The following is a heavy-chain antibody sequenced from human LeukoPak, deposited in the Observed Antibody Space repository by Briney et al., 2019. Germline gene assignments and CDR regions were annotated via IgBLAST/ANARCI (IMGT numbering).Heavy chain of an antibody. D-gene: IGHD2-15*01. V-gene: IGHV3-9*01. Sequence: PGGSLRLSCAASGFTFDDYAMHWVRQAPGKGLEWVSGISWNSGSIGYADSVKGRFTISRDNAKNSLYLQMNSLRAEDTAVYYCARDSLYCSGGSCYPDYWGQGTLVTVSS. CDR2: ISWNSGSI. CDR1: GFTFDDYA. CDR3: ARDSLYCSGGSCYPDY. J-gene: IGHJ4*02.